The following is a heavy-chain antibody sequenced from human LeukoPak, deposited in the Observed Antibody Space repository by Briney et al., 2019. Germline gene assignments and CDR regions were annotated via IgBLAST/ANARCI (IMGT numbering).Heavy chain of an antibody. CDR3: ARGRVTMVRGVNTNWFDP. Sequence: SETLSLTCAVYGGSFSGNYWSWIRQPPGKGLEWIGEINHSGSTNYNPYLKSRVTISVDTSKNQFSLKLSSVTAADTAVYYCARGRVTMVRGVNTNWFDPWGQGTLVTVSS. CDR1: GGSFSGNY. D-gene: IGHD3-10*01. J-gene: IGHJ5*02. CDR2: INHSGST. V-gene: IGHV4-34*01.